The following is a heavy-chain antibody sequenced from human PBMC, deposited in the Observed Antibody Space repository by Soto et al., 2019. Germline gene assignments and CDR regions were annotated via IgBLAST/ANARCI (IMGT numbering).Heavy chain of an antibody. CDR3: ARATVKYCSGGSCYGRYYYVMDV. CDR1: GGTFSSYA. V-gene: IGHV1-69*13. Sequence: SVKVSCKTSGGTFSSYAISWVRQAPGQGLEWMGGIIPIFGTANYAQKFQGRVTITADESTSTAYMELSSLRSEDTAVYYCARATVKYCSGGSCYGRYYYVMDVWGQRSTVTVSS. CDR2: IIPIFGTA. J-gene: IGHJ6*02. D-gene: IGHD2-15*01.